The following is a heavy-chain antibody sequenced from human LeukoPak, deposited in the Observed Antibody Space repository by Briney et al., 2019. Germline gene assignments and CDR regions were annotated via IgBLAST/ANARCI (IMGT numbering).Heavy chain of an antibody. J-gene: IGHJ6*02. CDR2: IDYSGST. D-gene: IGHD3-3*01. CDR3: ARTHGGTSCYHYRVDV. V-gene: IGHV4-61*01. CDR1: GGSVCIGSHN. Sequence: PSETLSLTCTVSGGSVCIGSHNWIWIRQPPGKGLEWYGYIDYSGSTNYNPSLKSRGTISVDTSKNQFSLKLTSVTAADTAVYYCARTHGGTSCYHYRVDVWGQGTTVTVSS.